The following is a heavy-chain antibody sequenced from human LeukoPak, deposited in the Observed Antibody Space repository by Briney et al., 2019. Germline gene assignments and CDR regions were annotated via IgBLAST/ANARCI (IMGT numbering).Heavy chain of an antibody. CDR3: ARYSGSYQPPNYYYYGMDV. CDR2: MNPNSGNT. V-gene: IGHV1-8*01. Sequence: ASVKVSCKASGYTFTSYDINWVRQATGQGLEWMGWMNPNSGNTGYAQKFQGRVTMTRNTSISTAYMELSSVTAADTAVYYCARYSGSYQPPNYYYYGMDVWGQGTTVTVSS. D-gene: IGHD1-26*01. J-gene: IGHJ6*02. CDR1: GYTFTSYD.